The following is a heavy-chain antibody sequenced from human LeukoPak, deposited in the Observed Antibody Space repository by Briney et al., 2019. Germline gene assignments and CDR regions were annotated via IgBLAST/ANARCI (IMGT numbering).Heavy chain of an antibody. Sequence: SETLSLTCTVSGGSISSYYWSWIRQPAGKVLEWIGWTYTTRSTKYNPSLKSRVNMSVDKSNKQLSLKLSSVTAAETAVYYCARDTYGGNSDYWGQGTLVTVSS. CDR2: TYTTRST. V-gene: IGHV4-4*07. CDR3: ARDTYGGNSDY. D-gene: IGHD4-23*01. CDR1: GGSISSYY. J-gene: IGHJ4*02.